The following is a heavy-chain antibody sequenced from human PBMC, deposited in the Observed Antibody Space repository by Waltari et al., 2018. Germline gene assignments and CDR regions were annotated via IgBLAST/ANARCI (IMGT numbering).Heavy chain of an antibody. CDR3: ARGGRITIVGVVIKLPHYYGMDV. J-gene: IGHJ6*02. V-gene: IGHV4-34*01. CDR2: INHSGST. D-gene: IGHD3-3*01. Sequence: QVQLQQWGAGLLKPSETLSLTCAVYGGSFSGYYWSWIRQPPGKGLGWLGEINHSGSTNYNPSLKSRVTISVDTSKNQFSLKLSSVTAADTAVYYCARGGRITIVGVVIKLPHYYGMDVWGQGTTVTVSS. CDR1: GGSFSGYY.